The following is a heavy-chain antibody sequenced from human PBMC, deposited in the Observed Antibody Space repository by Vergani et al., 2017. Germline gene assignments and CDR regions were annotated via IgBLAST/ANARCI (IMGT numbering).Heavy chain of an antibody. V-gene: IGHV3-48*01. CDR1: GFTFSSYS. CDR2: ISSSSSTI. CDR3: ATDSPRYYYYGMDV. J-gene: IGHJ6*02. Sequence: EVQLLESGGGLVQPGGSLRLSCAASGFTFSSYSMNWVRQAPGKGLEWVSSISSSSSTIYYADSVKGRFTISRDNAKNSLYLQMNSLRAEDTAVYYCATDSPRYYYYGMDVWGQGTTVTVSS. D-gene: IGHD5-18*01.